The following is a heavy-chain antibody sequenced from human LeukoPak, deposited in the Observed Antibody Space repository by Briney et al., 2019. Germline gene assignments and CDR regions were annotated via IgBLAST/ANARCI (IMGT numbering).Heavy chain of an antibody. Sequence: SVKVSCKASGYTFTSYAISWVRQAPGQGLEWMGGIIPIFGTANYAQKFRGRVTITADESTSTAYMELSSLRSEDTAVYYCARDREDDILTGSYQFDPWGQGTLVTVSS. J-gene: IGHJ5*02. V-gene: IGHV1-69*13. CDR3: ARDREDDILTGSYQFDP. CDR2: IIPIFGTA. CDR1: GYTFTSYA. D-gene: IGHD3-9*01.